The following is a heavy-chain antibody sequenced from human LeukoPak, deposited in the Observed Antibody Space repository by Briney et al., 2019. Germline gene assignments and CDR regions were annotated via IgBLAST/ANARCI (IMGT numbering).Heavy chain of an antibody. J-gene: IGHJ5*02. Sequence: ASVKVSCKASGYTFTGYYMHWVRQAPGQGLEWMGWINPNSGGTNYVEKFQCRVTMTRHTSISTDYMELSRLRSDDTAVYYCARDRIAGYNWNWGWFDPWGQGTLVTVSS. CDR1: GYTFTGYY. CDR3: ARDRIAGYNWNWGWFDP. V-gene: IGHV1-2*02. D-gene: IGHD1-7*01. CDR2: INPNSGGT.